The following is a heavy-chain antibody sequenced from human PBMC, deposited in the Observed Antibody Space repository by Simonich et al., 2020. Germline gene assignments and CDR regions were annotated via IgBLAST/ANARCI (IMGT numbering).Heavy chain of an antibody. J-gene: IGHJ2*01. CDR1: GYTFTGYY. CDR2: IHPKSGGT. CDR3: ARDGGNCSGGSCYWYCDL. D-gene: IGHD2-15*01. V-gene: IGHV1-2*06. Sequence: QVQLVQSGAEVKKPGASVKVSCKASGYTFTGYYMHWVRQAPGQGLEWMGRIHPKSGGTNKEKKLQGRVTRTRDTSISTAYMEQSRLRSDDTAVYYCARDGGNCSGGSCYWYCDLWGRGTLVTVYS.